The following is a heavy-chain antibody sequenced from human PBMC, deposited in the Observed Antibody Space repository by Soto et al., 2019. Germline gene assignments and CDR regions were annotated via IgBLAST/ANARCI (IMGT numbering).Heavy chain of an antibody. Sequence: EAQLVESGGGLVQPGGSLRLSCAASGFTFSSYSMNWVRQAPGKGLEWVSYISSSSSTIYYADSVKGRFTISRDNAKNSLYLQMNSLRAEDTAVYYCARGGSLNWFDPWGRGTLVTVSS. CDR2: ISSSSSTI. J-gene: IGHJ5*02. D-gene: IGHD3-10*01. V-gene: IGHV3-48*01. CDR3: ARGGSLNWFDP. CDR1: GFTFSSYS.